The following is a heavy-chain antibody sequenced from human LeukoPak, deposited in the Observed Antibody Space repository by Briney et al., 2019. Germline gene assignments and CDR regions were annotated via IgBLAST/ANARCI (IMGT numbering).Heavy chain of an antibody. CDR3: ARVPYYYDSSGYYYYFDY. CDR2: IYYNGIT. V-gene: IGHV4-61*08. CDR1: GDSISSGGYY. D-gene: IGHD3-22*01. J-gene: IGHJ4*02. Sequence: PSETLSLTCTVSGDSISSGGYYWSWIRQHPGKGLEWIGYIYYNGITNYNPSLKSRVTISVDTSKNQFSLKLSSVTAADTAVYYCARVPYYYDSSGYYYYFDYWGQGTLVTVSS.